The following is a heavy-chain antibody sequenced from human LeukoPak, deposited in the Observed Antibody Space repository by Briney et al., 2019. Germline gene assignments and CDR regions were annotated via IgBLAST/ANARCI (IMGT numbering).Heavy chain of an antibody. Sequence: SETLSLTCTISGGSISTYYWTWIRQPPGKGLEWIGYIYYAGNTIHNPSLNSRVTISVDTSKNQFSLKLTSLTAADTAVYYCARGASSSWTTTFAPWGQGTLVTVSS. CDR3: ARGASSSWTTTFAP. CDR2: IYYAGNT. CDR1: GGSISTYY. J-gene: IGHJ5*02. V-gene: IGHV4-59*01. D-gene: IGHD6-13*01.